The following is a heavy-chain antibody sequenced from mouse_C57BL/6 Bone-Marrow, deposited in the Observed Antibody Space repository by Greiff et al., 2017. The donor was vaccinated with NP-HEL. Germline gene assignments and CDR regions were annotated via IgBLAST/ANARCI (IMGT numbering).Heavy chain of an antibody. J-gene: IGHJ3*01. Sequence: QVQLKQPGAELVRPGTSVKLSCKASGYTFSSYWMHWVKQRPGQGLEWIGVIDPSDSYTNYNQKLKGKATLTVDTSSSTAYMQLSSLTSEDSAVYYCASSYGNLWFAYWGQGTLVTVSA. D-gene: IGHD2-1*01. CDR2: IDPSDSYT. CDR1: GYTFSSYW. V-gene: IGHV1-59*01. CDR3: ASSYGNLWFAY.